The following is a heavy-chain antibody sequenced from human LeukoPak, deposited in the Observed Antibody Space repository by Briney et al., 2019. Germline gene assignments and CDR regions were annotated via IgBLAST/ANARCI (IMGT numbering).Heavy chain of an antibody. J-gene: IGHJ6*02. V-gene: IGHV3-30-3*01. D-gene: IGHD3-3*01. CDR3: ASGGITIFGVVGGYGMDV. CDR2: ISYDGSNK. Sequence: GGSLRLPCAASGFTFSSYAMHWVRQAPGKGLEWVAVISYDGSNKYYADSVKGRFTISRDNSKNTLYLQMNSLRAEDTAVYYCASGGITIFGVVGGYGMDVWGQGTTVTVSS. CDR1: GFTFSSYA.